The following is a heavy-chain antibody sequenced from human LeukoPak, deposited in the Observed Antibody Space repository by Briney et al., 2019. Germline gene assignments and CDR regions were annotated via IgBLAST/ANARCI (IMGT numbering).Heavy chain of an antibody. CDR2: IYYSGST. D-gene: IGHD4-17*01. Sequence: PSGTLSLTCAVSGGSISSSSYYWGWIRQPPGKGLEWIGSIYYSGSTYYNPSLKSRVTISVDTSKNQFSLKLSSVTAADTAVYYCARETGSMTTAIDYWGQGTLVTVSS. CDR1: GGSISSSSYY. J-gene: IGHJ4*02. V-gene: IGHV4-39*07. CDR3: ARETGSMTTAIDY.